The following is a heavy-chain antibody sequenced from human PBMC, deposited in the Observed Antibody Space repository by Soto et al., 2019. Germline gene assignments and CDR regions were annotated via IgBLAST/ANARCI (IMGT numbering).Heavy chain of an antibody. CDR1: GGSISSSNYY. J-gene: IGHJ5*02. CDR2: IYYSGST. Sequence: SVILSLTCTVSGGSISSSNYYWSWIRQHPGKGLEWIGYIYYSGSTYYNPSLKSRVTISVDTSKNQFSLKLSSVTAADTAVYYCARTSYDSSGTAADPWGQGTLVTVSS. V-gene: IGHV4-31*03. CDR3: ARTSYDSSGTAADP. D-gene: IGHD3-22*01.